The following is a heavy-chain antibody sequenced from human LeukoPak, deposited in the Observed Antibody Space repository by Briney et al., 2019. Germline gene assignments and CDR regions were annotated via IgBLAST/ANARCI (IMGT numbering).Heavy chain of an antibody. D-gene: IGHD2-2*02. CDR1: GGSISSYY. CDR3: AREVADIVVVPAAIHIDAFDI. V-gene: IGHV4-4*07. J-gene: IGHJ3*02. Sequence: SETLSLTCTVSGGSISSYYWSWIRQPAGKGLEWIGRIYTSGSTNYNPSLKSRVTISVDTSKNQSSLRLSSVTAADTAVYYCAREVADIVVVPAAIHIDAFDIWGQGTMVTVSS. CDR2: IYTSGST.